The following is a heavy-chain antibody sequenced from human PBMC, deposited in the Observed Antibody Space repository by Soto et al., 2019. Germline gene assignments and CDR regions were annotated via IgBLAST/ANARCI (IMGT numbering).Heavy chain of an antibody. V-gene: IGHV3-73*02. CDR3: TRDVGDNGNYRGAFDI. J-gene: IGHJ3*02. Sequence: EVQLVESGGGLVQPGGSLKLSCAASGLTFSGSVMHWVRQASGKGLEWVGRIRSKTNNYATAYAASVKGRFTISRDDSKNTAYPQMNSLKTEDTAVYYCTRDVGDNGNYRGAFDIWGQGTMVTVSS. CDR2: IRSKTNNYAT. CDR1: GLTFSGSV. D-gene: IGHD1-26*01.